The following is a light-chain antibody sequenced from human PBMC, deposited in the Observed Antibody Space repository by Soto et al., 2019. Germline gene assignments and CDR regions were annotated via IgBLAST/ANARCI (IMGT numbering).Light chain of an antibody. Sequence: SVLTQPASVSGSPGQSITISCTRTSSDVGGYNYVSWYQQHPGKAPKLMIYDVSNRPSGVSNRFSGSKSGNTASLTISGLQAEDEADYYCSSYTSSSTPFYVFGTGTKVTVL. CDR1: SSDVGGYNY. CDR2: DVS. CDR3: SSYTSSSTPFYV. V-gene: IGLV2-14*01. J-gene: IGLJ1*01.